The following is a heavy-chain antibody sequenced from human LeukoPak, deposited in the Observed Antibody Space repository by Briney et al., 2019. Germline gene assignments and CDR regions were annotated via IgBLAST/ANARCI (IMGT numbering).Heavy chain of an antibody. J-gene: IGHJ3*02. D-gene: IGHD2-2*01. V-gene: IGHV1-69*13. CDR1: GGTFTSYA. CDR3: ARDIVVVPAQYAFDI. Sequence: SVKVSCKASGGTFTSYAITWVRQAPGQGLEWMGGIIPIFGTANYAQKFQGRVTITADESTSTAYMELSSLRSEDTAVYYCARDIVVVPAQYAFDIWGQGTMVTVSS. CDR2: IIPIFGTA.